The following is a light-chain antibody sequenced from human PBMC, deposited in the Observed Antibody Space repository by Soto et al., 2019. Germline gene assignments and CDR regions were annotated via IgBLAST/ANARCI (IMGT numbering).Light chain of an antibody. V-gene: IGLV1-44*01. Sequence: QSVLTQPPSASGTPGQRVTISCSGSRSNIGGNTVNWYHQPPGTAPKLLIYNNNQRPSGVPDRFSGSKSDTSASLAISGLQSEDEADYYCASWDDSLNGVVFGGGTQLTVL. J-gene: IGLJ2*01. CDR1: RSNIGGNT. CDR3: ASWDDSLNGVV. CDR2: NNN.